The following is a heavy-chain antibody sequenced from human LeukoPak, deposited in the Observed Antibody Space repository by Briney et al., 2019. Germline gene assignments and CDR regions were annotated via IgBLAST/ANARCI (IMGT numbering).Heavy chain of an antibody. CDR3: ARVRSGSYHHAIDY. CDR1: GYTFTSYG. D-gene: IGHD1-26*01. V-gene: IGHV1-18*01. CDR2: ISAYNGNT. J-gene: IGHJ4*02. Sequence: GASVKVSCKASGYTFTSYGISWVRQAPGQGLEWMGWISAYNGNTNYAQKLQGRVTMTTDTSTSTVYMELRSLRSDDTAVYYCARVRSGSYHHAIDYWGQGTLVTVSS.